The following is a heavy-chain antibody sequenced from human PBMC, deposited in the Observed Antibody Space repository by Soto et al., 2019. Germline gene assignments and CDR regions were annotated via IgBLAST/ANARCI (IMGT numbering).Heavy chain of an antibody. J-gene: IGHJ5*02. D-gene: IGHD2-2*01. Sequence: QVQPQESGPGLVKPSQTLSLTCTVSGGSISSGGYYWSWIRQHPGKGLEWIGYIYYSGSTYYNPSLKSRVTISVDTSKNQFSLKLSSVTAADTAVYYCASGVVPAAILWFDPWGQGTLVTVSS. CDR2: IYYSGST. CDR1: GGSISSGGYY. CDR3: ASGVVPAAILWFDP. V-gene: IGHV4-31*03.